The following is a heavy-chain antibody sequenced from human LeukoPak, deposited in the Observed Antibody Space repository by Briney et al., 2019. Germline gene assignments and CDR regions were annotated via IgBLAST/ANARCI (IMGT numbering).Heavy chain of an antibody. CDR1: GFTFSSYS. CDR3: ARDGAAAVYDAFDI. CDR2: ISSSSSTI. J-gene: IGHJ3*02. Sequence: GGSLRLSCAASGFTFSSYSMNWVRQAPGKGLEWVSYISSSSSTIYCADSVKGRFTISRDNAKNSLYLQMNSLRAEDTAVYYRARDGAAAVYDAFDIWGQGTMVTVSS. V-gene: IGHV3-48*01. D-gene: IGHD6-13*01.